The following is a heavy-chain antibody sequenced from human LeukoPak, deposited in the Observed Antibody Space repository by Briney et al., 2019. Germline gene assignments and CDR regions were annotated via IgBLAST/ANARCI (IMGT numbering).Heavy chain of an antibody. Sequence: GGSLRLSCAASGFTFSSYSMNWVRQAPGKVLEWVSSISSSSSYIYYADSVKGRFTISRDNAKNSLYLQMNSLRAEDTAVYYCARTYCSSTSCYLSWGQGTLVTVSS. CDR1: GFTFSSYS. CDR2: ISSSSSYI. J-gene: IGHJ4*02. CDR3: ARTYCSSTSCYLS. D-gene: IGHD2-2*01. V-gene: IGHV3-21*01.